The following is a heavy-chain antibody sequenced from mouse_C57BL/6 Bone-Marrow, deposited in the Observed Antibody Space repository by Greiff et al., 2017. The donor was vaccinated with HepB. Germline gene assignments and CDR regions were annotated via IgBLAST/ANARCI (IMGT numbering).Heavy chain of an antibody. CDR2: IYPRSGNT. CDR3: ARFQDAFHWYFDV. J-gene: IGHJ1*03. Sequence: VHLVESGAELARPGASVKLSCKASGYTFTSYGISWVKQRTGQGLEWIGEIYPRSGNTYYNEKFKGKATLTADKSSSTAYMELRSLTSEDSAVYFCARFQDAFHWYFDVWGTGTTVTVSS. CDR1: GYTFTSYG. V-gene: IGHV1-81*01.